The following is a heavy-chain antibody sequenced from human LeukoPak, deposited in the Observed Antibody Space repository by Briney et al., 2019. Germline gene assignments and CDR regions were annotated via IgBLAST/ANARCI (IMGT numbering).Heavy chain of an antibody. CDR2: IYSGGST. Sequence: GGSLRLSCAASGFTVSSNYMSWVRQAPGKGLEGGSVIYSGGSTYYADSVKGRFTISRDNSKNTLYLQMNSLRAEDTAVYYCARDVYCSGGSCQQNWGQGTLVTVSS. V-gene: IGHV3-66*01. D-gene: IGHD2-15*01. CDR3: ARDVYCSGGSCQQN. J-gene: IGHJ4*02. CDR1: GFTVSSNY.